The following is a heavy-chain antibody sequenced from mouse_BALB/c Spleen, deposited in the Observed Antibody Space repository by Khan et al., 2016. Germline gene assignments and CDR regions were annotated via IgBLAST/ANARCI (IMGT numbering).Heavy chain of an antibody. J-gene: IGHJ3*01. CDR3: ASLLWLRRGFAY. CDR2: ISYSGRT. CDR1: GDSITSGY. Sequence: VQLKQSGPSLVKPSQTLSLTCSVTGDSITSGYWNWIRKFPGNKLEYMGYISYSGRTYYNPSLKSRIYINRDKSKNQYYMQLNSVTTEDTATYYCASLLWLRRGFAYWGQGTLVTVSA. D-gene: IGHD2-2*01. V-gene: IGHV3-8*02.